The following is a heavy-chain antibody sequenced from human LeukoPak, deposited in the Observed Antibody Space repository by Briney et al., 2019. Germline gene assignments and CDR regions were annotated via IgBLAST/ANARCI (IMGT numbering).Heavy chain of an antibody. V-gene: IGHV3-33*01. CDR2: IWTHGRNE. Sequence: GRSLRLSCVTSGFTFSSYGFHWVRQAPGKGLEWVEDIWTHGRNEYYADSAKGRFTISRDNSKSTLYLQMNSLRAEDTAVYYCARDSALARLALWGQGTLVTVSS. CDR3: ARDSALARLAL. J-gene: IGHJ4*02. CDR1: GFTFSSYG.